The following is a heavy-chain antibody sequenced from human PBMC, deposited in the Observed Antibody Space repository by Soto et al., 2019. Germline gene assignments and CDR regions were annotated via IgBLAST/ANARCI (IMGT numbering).Heavy chain of an antibody. J-gene: IGHJ5*02. CDR1: GGSFSGYY. V-gene: IGHV4-34*01. Sequence: QVQLQQWGAGLLKPSETLSLTCAVYGGSFSGYYWSWIRQPPGKGLEWIGEINHSGSTNYNPSLKSRVTISVDTANNQFSLKLSSVTAADTAVYYCARGHPIDMVRGDTGNNWFDPWGQGTLVTVSS. CDR3: ARGHPIDMVRGDTGNNWFDP. CDR2: INHSGST. D-gene: IGHD3-10*01.